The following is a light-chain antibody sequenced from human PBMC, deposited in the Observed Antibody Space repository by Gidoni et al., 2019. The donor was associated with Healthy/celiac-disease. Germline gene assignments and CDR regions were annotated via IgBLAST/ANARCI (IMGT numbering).Light chain of an antibody. CDR3: QQYDNLPALT. CDR1: QDISNY. J-gene: IGKJ4*01. Sequence: DIPMTQSPSSLSASVGDRVTITCQASQDISNYLNWYQQKPGKAPKLLIYDAFNLETGVPSRFSGSVSGTDFTFTISILQPEDIATYYCQQYDNLPALTFGGGTKVEIK. CDR2: DAF. V-gene: IGKV1-33*01.